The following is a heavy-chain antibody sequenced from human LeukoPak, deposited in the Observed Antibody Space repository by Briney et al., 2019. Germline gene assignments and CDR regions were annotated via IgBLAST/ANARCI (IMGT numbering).Heavy chain of an antibody. CDR3: ARYSGMTVAGTVYYGMDV. J-gene: IGHJ6*02. V-gene: IGHV4-59*01. CDR2: IYYTGST. D-gene: IGHD6-19*01. Sequence: KTSETLSLTCTVSGGSISSYYWSWIRQPPGKGLEWIGYIYYTGSTNYNPSLMSRVTISLDTSKNQFSLRLSSLTAADTAVYYCARYSGMTVAGTVYYGMDVWGQGTTVTVS. CDR1: GGSISSYY.